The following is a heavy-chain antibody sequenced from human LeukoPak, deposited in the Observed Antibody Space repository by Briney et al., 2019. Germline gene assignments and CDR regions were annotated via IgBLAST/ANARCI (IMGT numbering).Heavy chain of an antibody. D-gene: IGHD5-18*01. Sequence: PSETLSLTCTASGGSISSYYWSWIRQPPGKGLEYIGYIYYSGSTNYNPSLKSRVTISVDTSKNQFSLKLSSVTAADTAVYYCARGGYSYGYKYYLNYWGQGTLVTVSS. V-gene: IGHV4-59*12. CDR1: GGSISSYY. CDR3: ARGGYSYGYKYYLNY. CDR2: IYYSGST. J-gene: IGHJ4*02.